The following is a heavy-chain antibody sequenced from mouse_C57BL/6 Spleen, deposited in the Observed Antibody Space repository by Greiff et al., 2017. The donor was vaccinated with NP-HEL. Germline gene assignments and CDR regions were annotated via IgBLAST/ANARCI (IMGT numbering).Heavy chain of an antibody. CDR3: ARRGYYSNPFDY. J-gene: IGHJ2*01. CDR1: GYSFTDYN. CDR2: INPHYGTT. Sequence: VQLQQSGPELVKPGASAKISCQASGYSFTDYNMNWVKQSNGKSLEWIGVINPHYGTTSYNQKFKGKATLTVDQSSSTAYMQLNSLTSEDSAVYYCARRGYYSNPFDYWGQGTTLTVSS. V-gene: IGHV1-39*01. D-gene: IGHD2-5*01.